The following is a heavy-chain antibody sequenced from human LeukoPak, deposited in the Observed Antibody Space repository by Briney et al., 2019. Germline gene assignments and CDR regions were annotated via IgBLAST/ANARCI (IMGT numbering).Heavy chain of an antibody. CDR1: GFTVNTNH. J-gene: IGHJ1*01. D-gene: IGHD2-15*01. CDR3: ATSVVGLSYDEHFQH. CDR2: FYNGGSI. Sequence: GGSLRLSCAASGFTVNTNHMHWVRQAPGKGLEWVSTFYNGGSIYYLDSVKGRFTISRDSFKNTLYLQMNSLRVEDTAFYYCATSVVGLSYDEHFQHWGQGTLVTVSS. V-gene: IGHV3-53*01.